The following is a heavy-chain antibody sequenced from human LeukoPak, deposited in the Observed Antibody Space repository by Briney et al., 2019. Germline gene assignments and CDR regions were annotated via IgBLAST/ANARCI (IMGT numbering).Heavy chain of an antibody. CDR2: IYYSGST. J-gene: IGHJ6*02. CDR3: ARDTGGMTDPQLPYYYYGMDV. V-gene: IGHV4-59*01. CDR1: GGSISSYY. D-gene: IGHD1-1*01. Sequence: AETLSLTCTVSGGSISSYYWSWLRQPPGKGLEWIGYIYYSGSTNYNPSLKSRVTISVDTSKNQFSLKLSSVTAADTAVYYCARDTGGMTDPQLPYYYYGMDVWGQGTTVTVSS.